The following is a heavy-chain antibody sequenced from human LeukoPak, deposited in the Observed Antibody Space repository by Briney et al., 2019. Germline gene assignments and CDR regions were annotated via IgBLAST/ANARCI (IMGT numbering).Heavy chain of an antibody. CDR1: GGSFSDYY. V-gene: IGHV4-34*01. J-gene: IGHJ4*02. Sequence: PSETLSLTCAVYGGSFSDYYWSWIRQPPGKGLEWIGDISQNGSTNYNPSFKSRLTVSIDPSKNQFSLRLTSVTAADTAVYYCARCSEARHDFLSGYSYHFDNWGQGSLVTVSS. D-gene: IGHD3-3*01. CDR3: ARCSEARHDFLSGYSYHFDN. CDR2: ISQNGST.